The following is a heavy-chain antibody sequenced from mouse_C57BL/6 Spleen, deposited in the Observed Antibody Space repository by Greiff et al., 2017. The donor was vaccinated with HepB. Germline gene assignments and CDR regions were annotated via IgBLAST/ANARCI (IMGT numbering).Heavy chain of an antibody. Sequence: VKLQQPGAELVRPGTSVKLSCKASGYTFTSYWMHWVKQRPGQGLEWIGVIDPSDSYTNYNQKFKGKATLTVDTSSSTAYMQLSSLTSEDSAVYYCAIPLITTVVGRYFDVWGTGTTVTVSS. V-gene: IGHV1-59*01. CDR3: AIPLITTVVGRYFDV. CDR2: IDPSDSYT. J-gene: IGHJ1*03. D-gene: IGHD1-1*01. CDR1: GYTFTSYW.